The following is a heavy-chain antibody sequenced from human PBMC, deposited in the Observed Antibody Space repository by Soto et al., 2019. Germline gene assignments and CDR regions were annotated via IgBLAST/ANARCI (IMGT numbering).Heavy chain of an antibody. CDR3: ANNFGSGSSFYGVDV. Sequence: TGGSLRLSCAASGFTFTSYAMSWVRQAPGEGLEWVSTLTAGASDTYYADSVKGRFTISRDNSKNTLYLQMDSLRAEDTAVYYCANNFGSGSSFYGVDVWGQGTTVTVSS. J-gene: IGHJ6*02. V-gene: IGHV3-23*05. CDR2: LTAGASDT. CDR1: GFTFTSYA. D-gene: IGHD3-10*01.